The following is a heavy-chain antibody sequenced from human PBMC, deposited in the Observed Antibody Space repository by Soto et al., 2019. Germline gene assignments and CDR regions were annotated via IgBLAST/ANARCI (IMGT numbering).Heavy chain of an antibody. CDR1: GLTISSASYY. V-gene: IGHV4-31*02. CDR3: ARYRTSGSWSKFDY. CDR2: IYYNAST. Sequence: QVLLQESGPRLMKPSETLTLTCTVSGLTISSASYYWSWIRQHPGKGLEWVGNIYYNASTYYSPSLNSRVTVWFDTSKNQFALRLASVTAADTAVYYGARYRTSGSWSKFDYWGQGTLVKVSA. J-gene: IGHJ4*02. D-gene: IGHD6-13*01.